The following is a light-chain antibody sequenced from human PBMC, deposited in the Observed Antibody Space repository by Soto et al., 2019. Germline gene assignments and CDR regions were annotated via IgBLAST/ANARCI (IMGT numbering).Light chain of an antibody. V-gene: IGKV3-20*01. CDR2: GAS. J-gene: IGKJ4*01. CDR3: QQYGSSRLT. Sequence: ELVLTQSPGPLPLSPGERATLSCRASQSVSSSFLTWYQQKPGQAPRLLIYGASSRATGIPDRFSGSGSGTDFTLTISRLEPDDFAVYYCQQYGSSRLTFGGGTKVEIK. CDR1: QSVSSSF.